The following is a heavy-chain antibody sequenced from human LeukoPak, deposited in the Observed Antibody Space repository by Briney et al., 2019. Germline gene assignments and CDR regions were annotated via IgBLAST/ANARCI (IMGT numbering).Heavy chain of an antibody. Sequence: SETLSLTCAVYGGSISDHYWGWIRQPPGKGLEWIGEINHSGGTNYNPSLKSPVTISVDTSKNQFSLKLSSVTAADTAVYYCARAYCGGDCTYYYYGMDVWGQGTTVTVSS. V-gene: IGHV4-34*01. J-gene: IGHJ6*02. CDR1: GGSISDHY. CDR3: ARAYCGGDCTYYYYGMDV. D-gene: IGHD2-21*02. CDR2: INHSGGT.